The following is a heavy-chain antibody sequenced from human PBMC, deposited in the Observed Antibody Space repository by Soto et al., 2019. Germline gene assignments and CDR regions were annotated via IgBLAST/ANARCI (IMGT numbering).Heavy chain of an antibody. J-gene: IGHJ6*02. Sequence: GGSLRLSCAASGFTFSSYAMSWVRQAPGKGLEWVSAISGSGGSTYYADSVKGRFTISRDNSKNTLYLQMNSLRAEDTAVYYCAKDFAGEWHYYYYGMDVWGQGTTVTVSS. CDR3: AKDFAGEWHYYYYGMDV. CDR2: ISGSGGST. CDR1: GFTFSSYA. V-gene: IGHV3-23*01. D-gene: IGHD3-10*01.